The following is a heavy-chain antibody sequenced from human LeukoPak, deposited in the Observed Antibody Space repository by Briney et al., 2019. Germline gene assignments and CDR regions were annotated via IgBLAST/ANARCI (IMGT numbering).Heavy chain of an antibody. CDR2: INIDGSNT. J-gene: IGHJ4*02. Sequence: RGGSLRLSCAASGFTLSSYWMHWVRQAPGKGLEWVSHINIDGSNTMYADSVKGRFTISRDNAENTLYLQMNSLRVDDTAVYYCATSRTFDYWGQGTLVTVSS. CDR1: GFTLSSYW. V-gene: IGHV3-74*03. CDR3: ATSRTFDY.